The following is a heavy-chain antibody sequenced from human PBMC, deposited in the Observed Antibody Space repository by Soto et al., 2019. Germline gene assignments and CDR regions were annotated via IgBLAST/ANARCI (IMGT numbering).Heavy chain of an antibody. Sequence: GGSLRLSCAASGFTFDDYGMHWVRQAPGKGLEWVSGLSWNSGIIGYADSVKGRFTISRENAKNSLYLQMNSLRVEDTALYYCAKATARSDGDAFDIWGQGTMVTVSS. CDR2: LSWNSGII. D-gene: IGHD2-21*02. V-gene: IGHV3-9*01. CDR1: GFTFDDYG. J-gene: IGHJ3*02. CDR3: AKATARSDGDAFDI.